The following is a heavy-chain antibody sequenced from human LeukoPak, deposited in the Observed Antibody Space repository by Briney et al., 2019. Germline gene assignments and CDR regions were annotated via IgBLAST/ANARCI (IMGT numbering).Heavy chain of an antibody. CDR3: ARDLGPNYYGSGSYYNVFDY. CDR2: INHSGST. D-gene: IGHD3-10*01. V-gene: IGHV4-34*01. Sequence: SETLSLTCAVYGGSFSGYYWSWIRQPPGKGLEWIGEINHSGSTNYNPSLKSRVTISVDTSKNQFSLKLSSVTAADTAVYYCARDLGPNYYGSGSYYNVFDYWGQGTLVTVSS. CDR1: GGSFSGYY. J-gene: IGHJ4*02.